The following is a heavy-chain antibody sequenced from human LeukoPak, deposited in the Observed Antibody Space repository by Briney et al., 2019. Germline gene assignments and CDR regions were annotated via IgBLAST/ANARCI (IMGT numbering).Heavy chain of an antibody. CDR3: ARLGRTYYDFWSGP. D-gene: IGHD3-3*01. V-gene: IGHV4-39*01. CDR1: GGSISSSTYY. CDR2: IYYSGST. J-gene: IGHJ5*02. Sequence: PSETLSLTCTVSGGSISSSTYYWGWIRQPPGKGLEWIGSIYYSGSTYYNPSLKSRVTISVDTSKNQFSLKLSSVTAADTAVYYCARLGRTYYDFWSGPWGQGTLVTVSS.